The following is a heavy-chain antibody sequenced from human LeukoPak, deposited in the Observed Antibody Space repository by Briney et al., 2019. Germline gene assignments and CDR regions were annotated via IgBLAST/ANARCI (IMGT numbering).Heavy chain of an antibody. CDR3: ARGPGFPIDF. J-gene: IGHJ4*02. V-gene: IGHV3-7*01. Sequence: PGGSLRLSCAASGFTFSDHWMHWVRQAPGKGLEWVATINRDGSEKWYLDSVRGRFTISRDKAKNSLYLQMNSLRVGDTAIYNCARGPGFPIDFWGEGTLVTVSS. CDR2: INRDGSEK. CDR1: GFTFSDHW. D-gene: IGHD1-14*01.